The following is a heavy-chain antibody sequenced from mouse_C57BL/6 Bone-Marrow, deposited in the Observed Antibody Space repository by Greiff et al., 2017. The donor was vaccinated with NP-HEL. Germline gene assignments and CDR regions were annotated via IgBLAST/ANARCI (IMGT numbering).Heavy chain of an antibody. CDR3: ARERWLLRAY. J-gene: IGHJ3*01. CDR2: INPYNGGT. CDR1: GYTFTDYY. D-gene: IGHD2-3*01. Sequence: EVQLQQSGPVLVKPGASVKMSCKASGYTFTDYYMNWVKQSHGKSLEWIGVINPYNGGTSYNQQFKGKATLTVDKSSSTAYMELNSLTSEDSAVYYCARERWLLRAYWGQGTLVTVSA. V-gene: IGHV1-19*01.